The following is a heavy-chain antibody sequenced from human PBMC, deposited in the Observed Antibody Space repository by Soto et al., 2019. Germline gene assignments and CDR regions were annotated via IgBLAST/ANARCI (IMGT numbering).Heavy chain of an antibody. J-gene: IGHJ4*02. CDR3: AVQDCTNDVCLEAAVTVGGALEY. V-gene: IGHV3-74*01. D-gene: IGHD2-8*01. CDR1: GLTFSKYW. CDR2: FIRDGTTT. Sequence: GGSLRLSCVASGLTFSKYWMHWVRQAPGKGPVWVSYFIRDGTTTDYADSVKGRFTISRDNAKNTLYLQMDSLRVEDTAVYYCAVQDCTNDVCLEAAVTVGGALEYWGQGALVTVSS.